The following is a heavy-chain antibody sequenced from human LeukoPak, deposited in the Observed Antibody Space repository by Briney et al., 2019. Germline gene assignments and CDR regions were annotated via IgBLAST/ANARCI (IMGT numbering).Heavy chain of an antibody. D-gene: IGHD6-13*01. CDR1: GLTFISLT. CDR3: AACVAASGYAFDV. CDR2: VSAYTGDT. J-gene: IGHJ3*01. Sequence: ASVKVSCKASGLTFISLTVSWVRQAPGQGLVWLGWVSAYTGDTQYAQTLQGRVSMTTNTSTSTAYMELRSLRSDGTAVYYCAACVAASGYAFDVWGQGTIITVSS. V-gene: IGHV1-18*01.